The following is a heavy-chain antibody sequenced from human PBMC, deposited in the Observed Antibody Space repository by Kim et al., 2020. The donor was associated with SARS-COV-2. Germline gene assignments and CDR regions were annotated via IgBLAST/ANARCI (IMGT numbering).Heavy chain of an antibody. Sequence: GGSLRLSCAASGFTFSSYWMHWVRQAPGKGLVWVASLNRDGSKTYYAGSVRGRFTISRDNAKKTLYLQMSSLRGEDTAVYYCAREESLDQPAFRGFDHWGQGTLVTVSS. CDR3: AREESLDQPAFRGFDH. D-gene: IGHD3-3*02. CDR1: GFTFSSYW. V-gene: IGHV3-74*01. CDR2: LNRDGSKT. J-gene: IGHJ4*02.